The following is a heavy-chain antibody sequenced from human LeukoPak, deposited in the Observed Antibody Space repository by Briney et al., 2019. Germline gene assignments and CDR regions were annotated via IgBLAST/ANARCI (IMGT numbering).Heavy chain of an antibody. J-gene: IGHJ4*02. CDR2: ISWNSDTI. Sequence: GGSLRLSCGGSGFTFDDYAIHWVRLVPGNGLEWISGISWNSDTIGYGDSVKGRFTISRDNAKNSLYLQMNSLRPEDTALYYCATNGGGDSGYGNFDYWGQGTLVTVSS. V-gene: IGHV3-9*01. D-gene: IGHD5-12*01. CDR3: ATNGGGDSGYGNFDY. CDR1: GFTFDDYA.